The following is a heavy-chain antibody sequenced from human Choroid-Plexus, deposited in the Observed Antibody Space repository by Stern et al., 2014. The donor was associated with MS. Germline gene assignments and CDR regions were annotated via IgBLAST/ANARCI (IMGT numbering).Heavy chain of an antibody. Sequence: VQLVESGGGVVQPGRTLRLSCAASGFTFGSCAMHWVRQAPGKGLEWVGGASYDGSNKYYADSVKGRFTVSRDNSQNTLYMQMSSLRAEDTAVYYCAKDRQYLTYFFDHWGQGSLVTVSS. D-gene: IGHD2-8*01. J-gene: IGHJ5*02. CDR3: AKDRQYLTYFFDH. V-gene: IGHV3-30*18. CDR1: GFTFGSCA. CDR2: ASYDGSNK.